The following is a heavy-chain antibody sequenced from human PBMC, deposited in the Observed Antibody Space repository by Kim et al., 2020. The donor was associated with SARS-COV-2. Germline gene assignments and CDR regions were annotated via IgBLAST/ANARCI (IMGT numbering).Heavy chain of an antibody. D-gene: IGHD5-18*01. J-gene: IGHJ4*02. CDR2: ISSSGSTI. Sequence: GGSLRLSCAASGFTFSSYEMNWVRQAPGKGLEWVSYISSSGSTIYYADSVRGRFTISRDNAKNSLYLQMNSLRAEDTAVYYCARDNSWIQLWHTFDYWGQGTLVTVSS. CDR1: GFTFSSYE. V-gene: IGHV3-48*03. CDR3: ARDNSWIQLWHTFDY.